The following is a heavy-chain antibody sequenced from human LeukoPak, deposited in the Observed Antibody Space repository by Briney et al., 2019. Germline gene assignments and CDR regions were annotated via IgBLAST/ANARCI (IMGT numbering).Heavy chain of an antibody. CDR2: IYYSGST. Sequence: KPSETLSLTCTVSDGSISDNTYYWAWIRQPPGKGLEWIGSIYYSGSTNYNPSLKNRVTMSVDTSKNQFSLKLSSVTAADTAVYNCARQRTGSASRGGYAFDIWGQGTMATVSS. CDR3: ARQRTGSASRGGYAFDI. D-gene: IGHD7-27*01. J-gene: IGHJ3*02. CDR1: DGSISDNTYY. V-gene: IGHV4-39*01.